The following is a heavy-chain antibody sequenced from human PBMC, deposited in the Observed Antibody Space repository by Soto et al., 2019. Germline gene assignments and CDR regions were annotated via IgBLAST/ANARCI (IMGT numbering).Heavy chain of an antibody. Sequence: SETLSLTCSISGGSINSETYYWGFIRQPPGKGLEWIGSIYFSGITYYNPSLKSRVTMSVDTSKSQFSLKLNSVTAADTAVYYCASNGVAALQFGSWGQGTLVTVYS. J-gene: IGHJ4*02. CDR1: GGSINSETYY. CDR3: ASNGVAALQFGS. D-gene: IGHD6-13*01. CDR2: IYFSGIT. V-gene: IGHV4-39*01.